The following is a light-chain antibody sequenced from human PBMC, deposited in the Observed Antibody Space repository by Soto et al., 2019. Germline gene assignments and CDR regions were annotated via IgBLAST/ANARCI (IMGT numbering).Light chain of an antibody. CDR1: ESLEYSDGSNY. CDR2: KVS. J-gene: IGKJ5*01. CDR3: MQGTHWPIT. Sequence: EVVITQSPRSLSVTLGQPASISCRSSESLEYSDGSNYFSWFQQRPGRSPRRLIYKVSNRDSGVPARFSGSGSGTDFALKISRVEAEDVGVYYCMQGTHWPITFGQGTRLEIK. V-gene: IGKV2-30*01.